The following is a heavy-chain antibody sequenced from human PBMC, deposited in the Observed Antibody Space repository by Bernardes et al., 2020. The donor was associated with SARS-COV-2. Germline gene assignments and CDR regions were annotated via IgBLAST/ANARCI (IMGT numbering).Heavy chain of an antibody. CDR1: GGSFSGYQ. CDR2: INHTGNT. Sequence: SETLSLTRAVYGGSFSGYQWSWIRQTPGKGLEWIGQINHTGNTKYNPSLKSRVTISVDTSKNQFSLRLTSVNAADTAVYYCARGVPGYWGQGALVTVSS. V-gene: IGHV4-34*01. J-gene: IGHJ4*02. CDR3: ARGVPGY.